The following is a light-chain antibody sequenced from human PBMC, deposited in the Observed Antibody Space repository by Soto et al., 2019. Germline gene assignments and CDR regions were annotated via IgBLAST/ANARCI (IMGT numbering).Light chain of an antibody. CDR1: QSVSTY. CDR3: QQYGSSGT. Sequence: EIVLTQSPATLSLSPGERATLSCRASQSVSTYLAWYQQTPGRPPRLLIYGASNRATGIPDRFSGSGSGTDFTLTISRLEPEDFAVYYCQQYGSSGTFGQGTKVEIK. CDR2: GAS. J-gene: IGKJ1*01. V-gene: IGKV3-20*01.